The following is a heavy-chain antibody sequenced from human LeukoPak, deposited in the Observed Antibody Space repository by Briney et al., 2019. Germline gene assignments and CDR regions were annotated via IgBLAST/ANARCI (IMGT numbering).Heavy chain of an antibody. CDR2: IYPGDSDT. J-gene: IGHJ4*02. CDR1: GYSFTSYW. CDR3: ATLGYCSSTSCYDFDY. Sequence: GESLKISCKGSGYSFTSYWSGWVRQMPGKGLEWMGIIYPGDSDTRYSPSFQGQVTISADKSISTAYLQWSSLKASDTAMYYCATLGYCSSTSCYDFDYWGQGTLVTVSS. D-gene: IGHD2-2*01. V-gene: IGHV5-51*01.